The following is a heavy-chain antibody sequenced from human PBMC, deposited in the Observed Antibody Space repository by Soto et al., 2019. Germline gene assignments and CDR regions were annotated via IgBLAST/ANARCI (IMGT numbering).Heavy chain of an antibody. D-gene: IGHD3-22*01. Sequence: EVQLVESGGGLVQPGGSLRLSWSASGFTFSSYDMHWVRQGPGKGLEWVSAIGTAGDTNYAGSVKGRFTISRENAKNSLYLQMNRLRAGDTAIYFCARAIGPTLFDYWGQGTLVTVSS. J-gene: IGHJ4*02. CDR1: GFTFSSYD. CDR3: ARAIGPTLFDY. CDR2: IGTAGDT. V-gene: IGHV3-13*04.